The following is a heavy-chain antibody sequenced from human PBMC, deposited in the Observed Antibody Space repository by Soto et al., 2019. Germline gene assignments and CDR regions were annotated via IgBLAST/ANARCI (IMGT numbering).Heavy chain of an antibody. J-gene: IGHJ6*02. Sequence: GGSLRLSCAASGFTFSSYAMHWVRQAPGKGLEWVAVISYDGSNKYYADSVKGRFTISRDNSKNTPYLQMNSLRAEDTAVYYCASRIVVVPAVPMRRYYYYYYGMDVWGQGTTVTVSS. D-gene: IGHD2-2*01. CDR1: GFTFSSYA. CDR2: ISYDGSNK. CDR3: ASRIVVVPAVPMRRYYYYYYGMDV. V-gene: IGHV3-30-3*01.